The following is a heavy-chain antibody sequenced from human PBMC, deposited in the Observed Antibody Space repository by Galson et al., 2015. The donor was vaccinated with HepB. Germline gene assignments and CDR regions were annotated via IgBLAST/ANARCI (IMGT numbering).Heavy chain of an antibody. CDR3: ASGCGGDCSLSGIEYFQH. J-gene: IGHJ1*01. CDR1: GFTFSDYY. V-gene: IGHV3-11*06. CDR2: ISSSSSYT. Sequence: SLRLSCAASGFTFSDYYMSWIRQAPGKGLEWVSYISSSSSYTNSADSVKGRFTISRDNAKNSLYLQMNSLRAEDTAVYYCASGCGGDCSLSGIEYFQHWGQGTLVTVSS. D-gene: IGHD2-21*01.